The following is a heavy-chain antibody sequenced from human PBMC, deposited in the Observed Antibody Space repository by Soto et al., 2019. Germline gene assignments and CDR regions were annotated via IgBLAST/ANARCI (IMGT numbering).Heavy chain of an antibody. V-gene: IGHV3-21*01. D-gene: IGHD3-9*01. CDR2: ISSSSSYI. J-gene: IGHJ5*02. CDR3: ARDSTRTVLRYFDWPKNWFDP. CDR1: GFTFSSYS. Sequence: RGSLRLSCAASGFTFSSYSMNWVRQAPGKGLEWVSSISSSSSYIYYADSVKGRFTISRDNAKNSLYLQMNSLRAEDTAVYYCARDSTRTVLRYFDWPKNWFDPWGQGTLVTVSS.